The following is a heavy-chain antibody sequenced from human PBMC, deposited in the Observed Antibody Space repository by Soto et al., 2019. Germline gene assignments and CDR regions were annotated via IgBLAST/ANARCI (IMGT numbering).Heavy chain of an antibody. Sequence: EVQLVESGGGLVQPGGSLRLSCAASGFTFSSYDMHWVRQPTGKGLEWVSGIGIGGDTYYSGSVKGRFTIPRENAKDSLYLQMNSLSAGDTAVYYCTRTSGPFSYGLDVRGQGVTVTVSS. CDR2: IGIGGDT. V-gene: IGHV3-13*01. CDR1: GFTFSSYD. CDR3: TRTSGPFSYGLDV. D-gene: IGHD3-3*01. J-gene: IGHJ6*01.